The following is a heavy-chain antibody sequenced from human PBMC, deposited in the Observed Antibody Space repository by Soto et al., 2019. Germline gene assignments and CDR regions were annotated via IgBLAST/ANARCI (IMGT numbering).Heavy chain of an antibody. Sequence: SETLSLTCTVSGGSISSHYWSWIRQPPGKGLEWIGYIYYSGSTNYNPSLKRRVTISVDTSKNQFSLKLSSVTAADTAVYYCASSRGSGWYEGEYYFDYWGQGILVTVS. D-gene: IGHD6-19*01. CDR3: ASSRGSGWYEGEYYFDY. J-gene: IGHJ4*02. CDR2: IYYSGST. CDR1: GGSISSHY. V-gene: IGHV4-59*11.